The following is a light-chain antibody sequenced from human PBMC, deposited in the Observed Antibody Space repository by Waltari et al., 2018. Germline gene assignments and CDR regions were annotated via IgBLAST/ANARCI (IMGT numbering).Light chain of an antibody. CDR3: QSYDNSPGVV. CDR2: GNS. CDR1: SSNLGARYA. J-gene: IGLJ2*01. Sequence: QSVLTQPPSVSGAPGQRVTISCTGSSSNLGARYALHWYQQLPGTPPQPPIYGNSNRPSGVPDRFSGSKSGTSASLAITGLQAEDEADYYCQSYDNSPGVVFGGGTKLTVL. V-gene: IGLV1-40*01.